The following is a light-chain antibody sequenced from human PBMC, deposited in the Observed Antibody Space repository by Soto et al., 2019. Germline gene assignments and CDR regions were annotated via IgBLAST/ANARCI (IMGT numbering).Light chain of an antibody. CDR3: QSYDSSLSVSYV. CDR1: GADYD. V-gene: IGLV1-40*01. Sequence: QSVLTQPPSVSGAPGQTVTISCTGSGADYDVHRYRQLPGSAPKLLIYGNTNRPSGVPDRFSGSKSGTSASLAITGLQAEDEADYYCQSYDSSLSVSYVFGTGTKLTVL. CDR2: GNT. J-gene: IGLJ1*01.